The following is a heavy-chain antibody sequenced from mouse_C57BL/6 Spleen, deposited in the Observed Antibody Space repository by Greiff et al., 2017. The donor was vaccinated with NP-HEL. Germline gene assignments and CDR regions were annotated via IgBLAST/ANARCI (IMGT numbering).Heavy chain of an antibody. V-gene: IGHV5-6*01. J-gene: IGHJ1*03. CDR3: ARHGSSHWYFDV. CDR1: GFTFSSYG. D-gene: IGHD1-1*01. Sequence: EVKLVESGGDLVKPGGSLKLSCAASGFTFSSYGMSWVRQTPDKRLEWVATISSGGSYTYYPDSVKGRFTISSDNAKNTLYLQMSSLKSEDTAMYYCARHGSSHWYFDVWGTGTTVTVSS. CDR2: ISSGGSYT.